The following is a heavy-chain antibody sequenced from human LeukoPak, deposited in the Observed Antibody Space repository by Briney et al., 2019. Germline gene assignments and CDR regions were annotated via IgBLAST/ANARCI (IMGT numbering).Heavy chain of an antibody. V-gene: IGHV4-39*07. Sequence: SETLSLTCTVSGGSISSSSYYWGWIRQPPGKGLEWIGSIYYSGSTNYSPSLKSRVTISVDTSKNQFSLKLSSLTAADTAMYYCARRAASGFEDFDYWGQGSLVTVSS. CDR2: IYYSGST. CDR3: ARRAASGFEDFDY. CDR1: GGSISSSSYY. J-gene: IGHJ4*02. D-gene: IGHD5-12*01.